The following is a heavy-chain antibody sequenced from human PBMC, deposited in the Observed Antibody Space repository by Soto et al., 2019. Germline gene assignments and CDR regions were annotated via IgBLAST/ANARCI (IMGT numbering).Heavy chain of an antibody. Sequence: ASVKVSCKASGYTFTSYGISWVRQAPGQGLEWMGWISAYNGNTNYAQKLQGRVTMTTDTSTSTAYMELRSLRSDDTAVYYCARLRDSSGWYEGDAFDIWGQGTMVTVSS. V-gene: IGHV1-18*01. CDR1: GYTFTSYG. J-gene: IGHJ3*02. D-gene: IGHD6-19*01. CDR3: ARLRDSSGWYEGDAFDI. CDR2: ISAYNGNT.